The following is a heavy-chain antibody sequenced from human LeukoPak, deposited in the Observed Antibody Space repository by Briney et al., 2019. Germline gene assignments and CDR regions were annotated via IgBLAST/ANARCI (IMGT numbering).Heavy chain of an antibody. CDR1: GFTFSSYA. CDR3: ANFGDLVLGIDY. J-gene: IGHJ4*02. Sequence: GGSLRLSCAASGFTFSSYAMSWVREAPGKGLEWVSAISGSGGSTYYADSVKGRFTISRDNSKNTLYLQMNILRAEDTAVYYCANFGDLVLGIDYWGQGALVTVSS. V-gene: IGHV3-23*01. CDR2: ISGSGGST. D-gene: IGHD3-10*01.